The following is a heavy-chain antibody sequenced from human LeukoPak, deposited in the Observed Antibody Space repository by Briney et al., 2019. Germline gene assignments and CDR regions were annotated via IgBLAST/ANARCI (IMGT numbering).Heavy chain of an antibody. CDR3: ARIVDEFDWLRFAAFDI. J-gene: IGHJ3*02. Sequence: KPSETLSLTCTVSGGSISSSSYYWSWIRQPAGKGLEWIGRIYTSGSTNYNPSLKSRVTMSVDTSKNQFSLKLSSVTAADTAVYCCARIVDEFDWLRFAAFDIWGQGTMVTVSS. V-gene: IGHV4-61*02. CDR1: GGSISSSSYY. CDR2: IYTSGST. D-gene: IGHD3-9*01.